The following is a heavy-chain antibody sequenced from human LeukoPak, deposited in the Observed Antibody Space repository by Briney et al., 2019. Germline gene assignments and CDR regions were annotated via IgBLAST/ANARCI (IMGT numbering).Heavy chain of an antibody. V-gene: IGHV1-69*05. Sequence: SVKVSCKASGYTFSSYAISWVRQAPGQGLEWMGRIIPIFGTANYAQKFQGRVTITTDESTSTAYMELSSLRSEDTAVYYCARGRGGGDYEAVDALDIWGQGTMVTVSS. CDR3: ARGRGGGDYEAVDALDI. CDR1: GYTFSSYA. J-gene: IGHJ3*02. D-gene: IGHD4-17*01. CDR2: IIPIFGTA.